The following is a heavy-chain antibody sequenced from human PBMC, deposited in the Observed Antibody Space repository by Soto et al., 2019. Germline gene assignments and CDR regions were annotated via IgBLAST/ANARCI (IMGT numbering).Heavy chain of an antibody. CDR2: INAGNGNT. CDR1: GYTFTSYA. D-gene: IGHD3-16*01. V-gene: IGHV1-3*01. J-gene: IGHJ6*02. CDR3: AREGGSRNYYYYGMDI. Sequence: ASVKVSCKASGYTFTSYAMHWVRQAPGQRLEWMGWINAGNGNTKYSQKFQGRVTITRDTSASTAYMELSSLRSEDTAVYYCAREGGSRNYYYYGMDIWGQGTTVTVAS.